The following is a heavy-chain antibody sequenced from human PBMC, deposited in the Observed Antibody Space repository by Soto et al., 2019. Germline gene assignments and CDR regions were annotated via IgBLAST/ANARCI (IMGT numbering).Heavy chain of an antibody. D-gene: IGHD3-16*01. J-gene: IGHJ6*02. Sequence: GASVKVSCKASGYAFSDFDINWLRQAAGQGPGWMGWMDAKSGDTLSAQRLQGKFNMTWDTSLSTAYMEVGSLTSDDAAIYYCARGNPFNYAGFDVWGQGTTVTVSS. CDR2: MDAKSGDT. CDR3: ARGNPFNYAGFDV. CDR1: GYAFSDFD. V-gene: IGHV1-8*01.